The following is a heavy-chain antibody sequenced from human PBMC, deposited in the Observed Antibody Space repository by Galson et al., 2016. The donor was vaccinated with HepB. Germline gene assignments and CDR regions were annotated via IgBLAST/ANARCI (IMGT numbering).Heavy chain of an antibody. V-gene: IGHV3-23*01. CDR3: AKAPSGWSYYFDY. J-gene: IGHJ4*02. CDR1: GLTFSSYG. CDR2: MSGSGGTT. Sequence: SLRLSCAASGLTFSSYGMSWVRQAPGKGLERVSTMSGSGGTTYYADSVKGRFTISRDNSRNTVFLQMNSLTAEDTAVYYCAKAPSGWSYYFDYWGQGILVTVSS. D-gene: IGHD6-19*01.